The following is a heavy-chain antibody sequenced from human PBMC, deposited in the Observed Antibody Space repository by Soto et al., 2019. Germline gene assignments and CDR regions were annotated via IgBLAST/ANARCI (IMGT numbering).Heavy chain of an antibody. Sequence: EVQLLESGGGLVQPGGSLRLSCAASGFTFTSYAMNWVRQAPGKGLEWVSVISGSGGSTYYADSVKGRFTISRDNSKNTLYLQMNSLRAEDTAVYYCAKRTTRWYFDLWGRGTLVTVSS. J-gene: IGHJ2*01. CDR3: AKRTTRWYFDL. V-gene: IGHV3-23*01. CDR2: ISGSGGST. CDR1: GFTFTSYA.